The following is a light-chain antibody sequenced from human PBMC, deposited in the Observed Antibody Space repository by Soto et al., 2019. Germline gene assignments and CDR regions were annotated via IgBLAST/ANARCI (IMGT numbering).Light chain of an antibody. CDR2: AAF. V-gene: IGKV1-39*01. CDR3: QQSYSTPFT. J-gene: IGKJ3*01. Sequence: DIQMTQSPSSLSASVGDRVSITCRASQTFSNYLNWYQQKQGKAPKLLIYAAFTLQSGVPSRFSGCGSGTEFTLTISSLQPEDFATYYCQQSYSTPFTFGPGTKLDI. CDR1: QTFSNY.